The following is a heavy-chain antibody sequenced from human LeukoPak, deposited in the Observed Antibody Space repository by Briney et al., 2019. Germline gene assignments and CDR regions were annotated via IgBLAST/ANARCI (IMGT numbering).Heavy chain of an antibody. CDR2: IIPILGIA. Sequence: SVKVSCKASGGTFSSYAISWVRQAPGQGLEWMGRIIPILGIANYAQKFQGRVTITADKSTSTAYMELSSLRSEDTAVYYCARDAGYSSVEYFQHWGQGTLVTVSS. CDR3: ARDAGYSSVEYFQH. J-gene: IGHJ1*01. D-gene: IGHD6-19*01. CDR1: GGTFSSYA. V-gene: IGHV1-69*04.